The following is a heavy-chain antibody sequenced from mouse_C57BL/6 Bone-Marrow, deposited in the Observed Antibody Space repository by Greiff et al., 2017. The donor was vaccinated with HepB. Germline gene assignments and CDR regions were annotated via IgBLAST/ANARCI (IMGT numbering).Heavy chain of an antibody. Sequence: EVKVEESGGGLVQPGGSLSLSCAASGFTFTDYYMSWVRQPPGKALEWLGFIRNKANGYTTEYSASVKGRFTISRDNSQSILYLQMNALRAEDSATYYCARYTPLAMDYWGQGTSVTVSS. CDR3: ARYTPLAMDY. V-gene: IGHV7-3*01. CDR1: GFTFTDYY. CDR2: IRNKANGYTT. J-gene: IGHJ4*01.